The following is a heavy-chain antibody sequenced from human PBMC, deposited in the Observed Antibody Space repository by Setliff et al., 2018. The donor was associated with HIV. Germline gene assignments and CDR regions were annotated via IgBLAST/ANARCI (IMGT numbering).Heavy chain of an antibody. V-gene: IGHV4-38-2*01. D-gene: IGHD3-10*01. Sequence: SETLSLTCAVSGYSISSGYYWGWIRQPPGKGLEWIGSIYHTGSTYYKPSLKSRVTISVDTSKNQFSLRLNSVTAADTAIYYCTRRGADSYYPRPLDVWGKGTTVTVSS. J-gene: IGHJ6*04. CDR3: TRRGADSYYPRPLDV. CDR1: GYSISSGYY. CDR2: IYHTGST.